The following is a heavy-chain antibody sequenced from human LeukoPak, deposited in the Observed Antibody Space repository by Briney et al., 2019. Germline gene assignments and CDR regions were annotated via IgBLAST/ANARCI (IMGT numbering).Heavy chain of an antibody. CDR3: AKRCVVICGMLVGFHREAYDLVS. V-gene: IGHV3-23*01. D-gene: IGHD2-8*01. J-gene: IGHJ4*02. CDR2: ISDSGGRT. CDR1: GITLSNYC. Sequence: GGSLRLSCAVSGITLSNYCMSWVRQAPGKGLEWVAGISDSGGRTNYADSVKGRFTISRANTKNTLYMQMNSLTAEDTAVYFCAKRCVVICGMLVGFHREAYDLVSWGQGALVTVSS.